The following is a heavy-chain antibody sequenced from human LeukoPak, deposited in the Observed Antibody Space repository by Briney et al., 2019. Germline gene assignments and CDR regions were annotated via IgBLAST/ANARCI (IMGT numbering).Heavy chain of an antibody. CDR3: AAAGGASYYYYGMDV. CDR2: IYTSGST. CDR1: GGSISSGSYY. V-gene: IGHV4-61*02. J-gene: IGHJ6*02. D-gene: IGHD6-13*01. Sequence: SQTLSLTCTVSGGSISSGSYYWRWIRQPAGKGLEWIERIYTSGSTNYNPSLKSRVTISVDTSKNQFSLKLSSVTAADTAVYYCAAAGGASYYYYGMDVWGQGTTVTVSS.